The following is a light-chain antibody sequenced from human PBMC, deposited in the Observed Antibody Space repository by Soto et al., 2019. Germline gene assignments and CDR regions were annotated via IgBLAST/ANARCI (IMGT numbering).Light chain of an antibody. V-gene: IGKV1-5*01. CDR1: QGISSW. Sequence: DIQMTQSPSTLSASVGDRVTITCRASQGISSWLAWYQQKPGKAPKLLIYDASSLESGVPSRFSGSGSGTEFTLTISSLQPDDLATYYGQQYNSYSQSFGQGTKVEIK. J-gene: IGKJ1*01. CDR3: QQYNSYSQS. CDR2: DAS.